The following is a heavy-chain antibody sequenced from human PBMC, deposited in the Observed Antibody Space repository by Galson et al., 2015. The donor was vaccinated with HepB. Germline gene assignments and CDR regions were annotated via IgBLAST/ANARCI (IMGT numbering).Heavy chain of an antibody. CDR3: ARELMGDSAYYYDSSGYFDY. D-gene: IGHD3-22*01. CDR2: INPSGGST. V-gene: IGHV1-46*01. CDR1: GYTFTSYY. Sequence: SVKVSCKASGYTFTSYYMHWVRQAPGQGLEWMGIINPSGGSTSYAQKFQGRVTMTRDTSTSTVYMELSSLRSEDTAVYYCARELMGDSAYYYDSSGYFDYWGQGTLVTVSS. J-gene: IGHJ4*02.